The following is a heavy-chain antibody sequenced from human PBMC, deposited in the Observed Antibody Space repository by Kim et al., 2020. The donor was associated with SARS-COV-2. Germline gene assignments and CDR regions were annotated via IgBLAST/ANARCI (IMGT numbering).Heavy chain of an antibody. V-gene: IGHV4-59*01. Sequence: SETLSLTCSVSSDSISSYYCSWIRQLPGKGLEWLGYIYYSGSTDYNPSLKTRVTISWDTSRNQFSLDLTSVTEADTAVYYCARSEGRASWQQFDYWGQGILVTLS. D-gene: IGHD2-2*01. CDR2: IYYSGST. CDR3: ARSEGRASWQQFDY. CDR1: SDSISSYY. J-gene: IGHJ4*02.